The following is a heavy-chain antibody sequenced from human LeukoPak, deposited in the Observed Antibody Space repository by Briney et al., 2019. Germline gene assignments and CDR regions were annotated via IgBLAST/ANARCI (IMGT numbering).Heavy chain of an antibody. CDR1: GFTFRSYS. J-gene: IGHJ4*02. D-gene: IGHD5-12*01. V-gene: IGHV3-48*04. CDR2: ISSSSSTI. Sequence: GGSLRLSCAASGFTFRSYSMNWVRQAPGKGLEWVSYISSSSSTIYYADSVKGRFTISRDNAKNSLYLQMNSLRAEDTAVYYCARDRLLSGYHFNWGQGTLVTVSS. CDR3: ARDRLLSGYHFN.